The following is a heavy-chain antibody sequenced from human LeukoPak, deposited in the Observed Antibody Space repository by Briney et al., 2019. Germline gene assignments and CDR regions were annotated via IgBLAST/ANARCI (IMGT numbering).Heavy chain of an antibody. CDR3: AKDAAGPEY. CDR2: IYSGGST. CDR1: GFTVSTNY. V-gene: IGHV3-66*01. D-gene: IGHD6-13*01. J-gene: IGHJ4*02. Sequence: LSGGSLRLSCAASGFTVSTNYMSWVRQAPGKGLEWVSIIYSGGSTYYADSVKGRFTISRDNSKNTLYLQMNSLRAEDTAVYYCAKDAAGPEYWGQGTLVTVSS.